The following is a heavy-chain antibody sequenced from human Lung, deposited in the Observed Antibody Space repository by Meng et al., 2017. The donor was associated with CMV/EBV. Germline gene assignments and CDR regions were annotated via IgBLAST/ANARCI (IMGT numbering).Heavy chain of an antibody. CDR3: ARSSGWSRFDY. Sequence: QVQLVQSGAEMKNPXXSVKVSCKASGYTITAYYIHWVRQAPGQGFPWMGWFNPNDETNYAQNFQGRVTMTRDMSINTIYMELSRLTSEDTAVYYCARSSGWSRFDYWGHGTLVTVSS. V-gene: IGHV1-2*02. CDR1: GYTITAYY. CDR2: FNPNDET. J-gene: IGHJ4*01. D-gene: IGHD6-19*01.